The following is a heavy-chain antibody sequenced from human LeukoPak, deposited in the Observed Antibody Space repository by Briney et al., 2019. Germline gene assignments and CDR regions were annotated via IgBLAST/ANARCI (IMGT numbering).Heavy chain of an antibody. D-gene: IGHD3-22*01. CDR2: IYSSGST. CDR1: GFTFSSYA. J-gene: IGHJ4*02. V-gene: IGHV4-59*05. CDR3: ARIVVADFDY. Sequence: GSLRLSCTASGFTFSSYAMSWVRQAPGKGLEWIGGIYSSGSTYYNPSLKSRVTISVDTSKNQFSLKLSSVTAADTAVYYCARIVVADFDYWGQGTLVTVSS.